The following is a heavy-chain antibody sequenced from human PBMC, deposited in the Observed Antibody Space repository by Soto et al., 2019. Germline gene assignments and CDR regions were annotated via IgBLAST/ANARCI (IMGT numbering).Heavy chain of an antibody. V-gene: IGHV2-5*02. CDR1: GFSLSTSGVS. CDR2: IYWDDDK. Sequence: QITLKESGPTLVKPTQTLTLTCTVSGFSLSTSGVSVGWVRQPPGQALEWLALIYWDDDKRYSPSLKSRLTITRDTPKNQVVLTMTNMDPVDTGPYYCARRAVAGDDYWGQGTLVTVSS. D-gene: IGHD6-19*01. J-gene: IGHJ4*02. CDR3: ARRAVAGDDY.